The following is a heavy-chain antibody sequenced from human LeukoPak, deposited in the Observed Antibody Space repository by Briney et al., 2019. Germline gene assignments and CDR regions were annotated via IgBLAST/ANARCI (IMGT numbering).Heavy chain of an antibody. CDR3: ARQKWEQQGRDYYFNGLDV. CDR1: AGSISSSNW. Sequence: SETLSLTCSVSAGSISSSNWWSWVRQSPVKGLEWIGEIYLYGTTNYNPSLKSRVTMSVDRSKNQFSLKLSSVTAADTAVYYCARQKWEQQGRDYYFNGLDVWGPGTTVTVSS. CDR2: IYLYGTT. V-gene: IGHV4-4*02. J-gene: IGHJ6*02. D-gene: IGHD1-26*01.